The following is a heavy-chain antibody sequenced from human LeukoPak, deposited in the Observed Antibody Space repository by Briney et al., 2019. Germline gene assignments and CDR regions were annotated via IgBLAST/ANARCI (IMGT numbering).Heavy chain of an antibody. J-gene: IGHJ4*02. CDR1: GSSISNGYY. CDR3: ASLYGSGFSFDY. D-gene: IGHD3-10*01. V-gene: IGHV4-38-2*02. CDR2: IYHSGST. Sequence: SETLSLTSTVSGSSISNGYYWGWIRQPPGKGLEWIGNIYHSGSTYYNPSLKSRVTISVDTSRNQFSLKMSSVTAADTAVYYCASLYGSGFSFDYWGRGTLVTVSS.